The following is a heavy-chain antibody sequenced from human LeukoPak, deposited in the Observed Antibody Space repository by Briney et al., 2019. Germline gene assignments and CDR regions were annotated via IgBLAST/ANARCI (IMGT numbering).Heavy chain of an antibody. J-gene: IGHJ3*02. CDR2: IYTSGST. D-gene: IGHD3-3*02. Sequence: PSETLSLTCTVSGDSISSYYWSWIRQPAGKGLEWIGRIYTSGSTNYNPSLKSRVTMSVDTSKNQFSLKLSSVTAADTAVYYCARASIFGVVIDAFDIWGQGTMVTVSS. CDR1: GDSISSYY. CDR3: ARASIFGVVIDAFDI. V-gene: IGHV4-4*07.